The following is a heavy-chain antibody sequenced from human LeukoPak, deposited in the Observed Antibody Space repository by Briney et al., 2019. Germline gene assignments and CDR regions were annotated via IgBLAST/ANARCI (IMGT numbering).Heavy chain of an antibody. CDR1: GFTFDTFW. CDR3: AGTYYYDKGAFDI. Sequence: GGSLRLSCAASGFTFDTFWLTWVRQAPGKGLEWVANIKQDGSEQYYVDSVKGRFTISRDNAKNSLYLQMNSLTAEDTAVYYCAGTYYYDKGAFDIWGQGTMVTVSS. D-gene: IGHD3-22*01. J-gene: IGHJ3*02. V-gene: IGHV3-7*03. CDR2: IKQDGSEQ.